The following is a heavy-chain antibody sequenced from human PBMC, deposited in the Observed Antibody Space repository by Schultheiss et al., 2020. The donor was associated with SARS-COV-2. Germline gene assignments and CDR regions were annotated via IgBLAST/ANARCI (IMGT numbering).Heavy chain of an antibody. CDR2: IYSGGST. CDR3: ARVPVTSNNWFDP. D-gene: IGHD4-17*01. Sequence: GGSLRLSCAASGFTVSSNYMSWVRQAPGKGLEWVSVIYSGGSTYYADSVKGRFTISRDNSKNSLYLEMNSLRVEDTAVYYCARVPVTSNNWFDPWGQGTLVTVSS. CDR1: GFTVSSNY. V-gene: IGHV3-66*01. J-gene: IGHJ5*02.